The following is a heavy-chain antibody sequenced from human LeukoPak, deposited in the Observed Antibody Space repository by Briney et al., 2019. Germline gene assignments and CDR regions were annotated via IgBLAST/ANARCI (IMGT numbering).Heavy chain of an antibody. CDR1: GYTFTVYY. CDR2: INPNSGDT. Sequence: PGASVKVSCKASGYTFTVYYMYWVRQAPGQGLELMGRINPNSGDTDYAQNFQGRVTMTRDTSISTAYMELTNLRSDDTAVYYCARGYCSGGTCYLVENWFDPWGQGTLVTVSS. V-gene: IGHV1-2*06. D-gene: IGHD2-15*01. J-gene: IGHJ5*02. CDR3: ARGYCSGGTCYLVENWFDP.